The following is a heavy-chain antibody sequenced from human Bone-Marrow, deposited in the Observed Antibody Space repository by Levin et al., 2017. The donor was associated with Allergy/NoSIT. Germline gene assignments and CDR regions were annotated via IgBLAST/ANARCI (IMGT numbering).Heavy chain of an antibody. V-gene: IGHV4-39*01. J-gene: IGHJ5*02. CDR3: ARRRRWYYGSGSFDP. CDR2: IYYSGST. Sequence: SETLSLTCTVSGGSISSSSYYWGWIRQPPGKGLEWIGSIYYSGSTYYNPSLKSRVTISVDTSKNQFSLKLSSVTAADTAVYYCARRRRWYYGSGSFDPWGQGTLVTVSS. CDR1: GGSISSSSYY. D-gene: IGHD3-10*01.